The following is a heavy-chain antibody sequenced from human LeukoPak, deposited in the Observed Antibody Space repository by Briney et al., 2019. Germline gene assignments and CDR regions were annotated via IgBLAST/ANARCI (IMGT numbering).Heavy chain of an antibody. CDR2: VYFTGNT. J-gene: IGHJ4*02. Sequence: SETLSLTCTVSGTSISGDYWSWIRQPPGKGLEWIGYVYFTGNTNYNPSLKSRVTISMDTSKNQISLTVTSVTAADTAVYYCARHPFSSPFDFWGQGTLVAVSS. V-gene: IGHV4-59*08. D-gene: IGHD2/OR15-2a*01. CDR3: ARHPFSSPFDF. CDR1: GTSISGDY.